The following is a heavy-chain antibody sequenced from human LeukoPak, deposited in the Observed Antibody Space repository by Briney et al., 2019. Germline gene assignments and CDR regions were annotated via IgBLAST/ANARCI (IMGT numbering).Heavy chain of an antibody. CDR3: ARVGDDTLAFDI. V-gene: IGHV1-2*02. CDR1: GYTFAGYY. D-gene: IGHD3-16*01. Sequence: GASVNVSCKASGYTFAGYYMHWVRQAPRQPLEGMGWINPNSGGTNYAQKFQGRVTMTRDTSISTAYMELSRLRSDDTAVYYCARVGDDTLAFDIWGQGTMVTVSS. J-gene: IGHJ3*02. CDR2: INPNSGGT.